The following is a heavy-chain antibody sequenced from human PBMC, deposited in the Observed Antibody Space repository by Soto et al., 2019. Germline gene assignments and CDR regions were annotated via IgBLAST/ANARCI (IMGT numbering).Heavy chain of an antibody. D-gene: IGHD6-6*01. Sequence: PGGSLRLSCVASGFSFSNYNMNWVRQAPGKGLEWVSYITDSSDTVHYADSVKGRFTISRDNSKNTLYLQMNSLRAEDTAVYYCAKDRFEYSSSSAGDYWGQGTLVTVSS. V-gene: IGHV3-48*01. CDR1: GFSFSNYN. CDR3: AKDRFEYSSSSAGDY. J-gene: IGHJ4*02. CDR2: ITDSSDTV.